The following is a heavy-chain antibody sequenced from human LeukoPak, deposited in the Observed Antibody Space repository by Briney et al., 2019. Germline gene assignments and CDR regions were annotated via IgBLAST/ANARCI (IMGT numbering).Heavy chain of an antibody. CDR2: INSGESST. Sequence: GGHLRLSCAASGFTFSSYWMHWVRQAPGKGLVWISHINSGESSTSYADSVKGRFTISRDNAKNTLYLQMNSLRAEDTAVYYCARSLYSSSLNDYWGQGTLVTVSS. V-gene: IGHV3-74*01. CDR1: GFTFSSYW. CDR3: ARSLYSSSLNDY. D-gene: IGHD6-13*01. J-gene: IGHJ4*02.